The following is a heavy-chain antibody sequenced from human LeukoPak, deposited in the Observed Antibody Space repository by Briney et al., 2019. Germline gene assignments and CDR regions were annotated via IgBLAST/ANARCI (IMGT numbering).Heavy chain of an antibody. CDR2: ISGSGGST. J-gene: IGHJ4*02. D-gene: IGHD2/OR15-2a*01. V-gene: IGHV3-23*01. CDR1: RFTFSSYA. Sequence: GGSLRLSCAASRFTFSSYAMSWVRPAPGKGLEWVSSISGSGGSTYYADSVKGRFTISRDNSKNTLNLQMNSLRAEDTAVYYCAARLYGVRIFFDCWGQGTLVTVSS. CDR3: AARLYGVRIFFDC.